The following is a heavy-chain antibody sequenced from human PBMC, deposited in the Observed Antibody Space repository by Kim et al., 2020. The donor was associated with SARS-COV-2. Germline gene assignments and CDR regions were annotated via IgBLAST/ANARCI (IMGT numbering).Heavy chain of an antibody. CDR3: ARDPLLWFGETHQRSDYGMDV. V-gene: IGHV7-4-1*02. J-gene: IGHJ6*02. CDR2: INTNTGNP. CDR1: GYTFTSYA. D-gene: IGHD3-10*01. Sequence: ASVKVCCKASGYTFTSYAMNWVRKTPGQGLEWMGWINTNTGNPTYAQGFTGRFVFSLDTSVSTAYLQISSLKAEDTAVYYCARDPLLWFGETHQRSDYGMDVWGQGSTVTVSS.